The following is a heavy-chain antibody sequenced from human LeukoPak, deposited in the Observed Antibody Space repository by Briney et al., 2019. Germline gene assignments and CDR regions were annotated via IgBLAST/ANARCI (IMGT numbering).Heavy chain of an antibody. V-gene: IGHV3-23*01. CDR3: ARSRENYYYYGMDV. CDR1: GFTFSTFA. Sequence: GGSLRLSCVASGFTFSTFAMTWVRQAPGKGLEWVSTVSGNGGATFYADSVKGRFTVSRDNSKNTLYLQMNSLRAEDTAVYYCARSRENYYYYGMDVWGQGTTVTVSS. CDR2: VSGNGGAT. J-gene: IGHJ6*02. D-gene: IGHD3-10*01.